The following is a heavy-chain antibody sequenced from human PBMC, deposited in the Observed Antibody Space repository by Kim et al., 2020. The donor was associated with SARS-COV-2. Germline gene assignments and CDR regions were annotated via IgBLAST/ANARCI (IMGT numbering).Heavy chain of an antibody. CDR2: INPSGGST. J-gene: IGHJ4*02. CDR1: GYTFTSYY. Sequence: ASVKVSCKASGYTFTSYYMHWVRQAPGQGLEWMGIINPSGGSTSYAQKFQGRVTMTRDTSTSTVYMELSSLRSEDTAVYYCARGSLNTGYMTTKGGAFDYWGQGTLVTVSS. CDR3: ARGSLNTGYMTTKGGAFDY. V-gene: IGHV1-46*01. D-gene: IGHD4-4*01.